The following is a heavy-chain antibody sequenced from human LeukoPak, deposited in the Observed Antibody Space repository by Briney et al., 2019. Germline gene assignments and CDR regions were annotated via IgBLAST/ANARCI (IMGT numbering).Heavy chain of an antibody. D-gene: IGHD4/OR15-4a*01. Sequence: PGGSLRLSCAASGFTVSSNYMSWVRQAPGKGLEWVSVIYSGGSTYYADSVKGRFTISRDNSKNTVYLQMNSLRAEDTAVYYCAREVRPSDGMDVWGQGTTVTVSS. CDR1: GFTVSSNY. V-gene: IGHV3-53*01. CDR3: AREVRPSDGMDV. J-gene: IGHJ6*02. CDR2: IYSGGST.